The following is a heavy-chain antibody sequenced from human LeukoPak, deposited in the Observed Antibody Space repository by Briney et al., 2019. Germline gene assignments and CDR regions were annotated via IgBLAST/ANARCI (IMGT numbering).Heavy chain of an antibody. V-gene: IGHV1-8*02. Sequence: ASVKVSCKASGYTFTGYYMHWVRQAPGQGLEWMGWINPNSGNTGYAQKFQGRVTMTRNTSISTAYMELSSLRSEDTAVYYCARSNGRRVGYYDILTGYYHGXFDPWXXXTXVTV. CDR2: INPNSGNT. D-gene: IGHD3-9*01. J-gene: IGHJ5*02. CDR1: GYTFTGYY. CDR3: ARSNGRRVGYYDILTGYYHGXFDP.